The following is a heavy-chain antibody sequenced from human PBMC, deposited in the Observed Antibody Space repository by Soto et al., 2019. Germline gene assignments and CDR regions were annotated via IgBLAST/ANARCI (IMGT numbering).Heavy chain of an antibody. CDR3: ARQTIFGVVIILDAFDI. CDR2: IYYSGST. CDR1: GGSISSSSYY. V-gene: IGHV4-39*01. D-gene: IGHD3-3*01. J-gene: IGHJ3*02. Sequence: SETLSLTCTVSGGSISSSSYYWGWIRQPPGKGLEWIGSIYYSGSTYYNPSLKSRVTISVDTSKNQFSLKLSSVTAADTAVYYCARQTIFGVVIILDAFDIWGQGTMVTVSS.